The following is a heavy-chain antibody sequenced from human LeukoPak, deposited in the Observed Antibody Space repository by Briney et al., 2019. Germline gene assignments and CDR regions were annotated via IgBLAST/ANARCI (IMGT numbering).Heavy chain of an antibody. J-gene: IGHJ4*02. CDR1: GYTFTSYV. CDR3: ARASTPKVGATIYYFDY. CDR2: INTNTGNP. Sequence: GASVKVSCKASGYTFTSYVLNWVRQAPGQGLECIGWINTNTGNPTYAQGFTGRFVFSLDTSVSTAYLQISSLKAEDTALYYCARASTPKVGATIYYFDYWGQGTLVTVSS. D-gene: IGHD1-26*01. V-gene: IGHV7-4-1*02.